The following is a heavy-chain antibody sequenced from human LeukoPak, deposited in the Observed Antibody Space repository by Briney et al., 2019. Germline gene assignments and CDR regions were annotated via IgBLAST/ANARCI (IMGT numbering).Heavy chain of an antibody. Sequence: WGSLRLSCAASGFTFSSYAMSWVRQAPGKGLEWVSAISDTGGSTYNANSVKGRFTIPRDNSMNTLYLQMNSLRAEDTAVYYCAKDSSIGRYCTNGVCSPFDYWGQGTLVTVSS. V-gene: IGHV3-23*01. CDR2: ISDTGGST. CDR1: GFTFSSYA. CDR3: AKDSSIGRYCTNGVCSPFDY. J-gene: IGHJ4*02. D-gene: IGHD2-8*01.